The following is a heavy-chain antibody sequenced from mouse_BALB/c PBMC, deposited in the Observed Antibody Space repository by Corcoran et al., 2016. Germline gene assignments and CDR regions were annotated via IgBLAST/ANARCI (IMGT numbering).Heavy chain of an antibody. D-gene: IGHD4-1*01. CDR3: ARRDWALDY. CDR1: GSTFSSYV. Sequence: EVLLQQSGPEPVKTAASLKMSCIASGSTFSSYVMPWVKQKPGQGLVWIGDINPYNDGTKYNEKFKGKATLPSDKSSSTAYMELSSLTSEDSAVYYCARRDWALDYWGQGTTLTVSS. CDR2: INPYNDGT. V-gene: IGHV1S136*01. J-gene: IGHJ2*01.